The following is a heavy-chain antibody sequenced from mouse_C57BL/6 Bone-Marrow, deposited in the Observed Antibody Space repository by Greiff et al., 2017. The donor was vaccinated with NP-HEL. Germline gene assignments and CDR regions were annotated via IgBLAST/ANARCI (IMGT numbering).Heavy chain of an antibody. CDR2: IYPRSGNT. CDR3: ARPYDDAMDY. CDR1: GYTFTSYG. Sequence: QVQLKESGAELARPGASVKLSCKASGYTFTSYGISWVKQRTGQGLEWIGEIYPRSGNTYYNEKFKGKATLTADKSSSTAYMELRSLTSEDSAVYFCARPYDDAMDYLGQGTSVTVSS. V-gene: IGHV1-81*01. J-gene: IGHJ4*01. D-gene: IGHD2-12*01.